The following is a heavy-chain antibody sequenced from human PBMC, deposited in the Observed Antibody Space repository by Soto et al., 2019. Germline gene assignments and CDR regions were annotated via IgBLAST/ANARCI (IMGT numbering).Heavy chain of an antibody. CDR3: ARVSSGSYDI. V-gene: IGHV3-21*01. Sequence: EVLLVESGGGLVKPGGSLRLSCAASGFSFSSYTMNWVRQAPGKGLEWVSSISFSSRYINYADSLKGRFTISRDNAQNSLFLQMNSLRVEDTAIYYCARVSSGSYDIWGQGTLVTVSS. CDR2: ISFSSRYI. J-gene: IGHJ4*02. D-gene: IGHD1-26*01. CDR1: GFSFSSYT.